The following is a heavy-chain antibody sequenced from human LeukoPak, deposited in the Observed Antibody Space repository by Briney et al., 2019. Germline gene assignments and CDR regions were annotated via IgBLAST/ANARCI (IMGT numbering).Heavy chain of an antibody. Sequence: AAGVLRLFFGAAWITLRSYIKYKGRHAPRGGVGMGSFIFRCGSYIYYADSVKGRFTISRDNSKNTLYLQMNSLRAEDTAVYYCAKDRPQLRYFDWSEDYGMDVWGQGTTVTVSS. V-gene: IGHV3-23*03. CDR3: AKDRPQLRYFDWSEDYGMDV. D-gene: IGHD3-9*01. CDR2: IFRCGSYI. CDR1: WITLRSYI. J-gene: IGHJ6*02.